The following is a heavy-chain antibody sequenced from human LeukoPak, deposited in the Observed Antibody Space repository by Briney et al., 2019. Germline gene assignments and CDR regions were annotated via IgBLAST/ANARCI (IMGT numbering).Heavy chain of an antibody. CDR1: GGTFSGYY. J-gene: IGHJ4*02. CDR3: AREVYSYGYFDY. V-gene: IGHV4-34*01. Sequence: SETLSLTCAVYGGTFSGYYWSWIRQPPGKRLEWVGESNDSGGTNYNPSLKSRVTISVDKSKNQFSLKLSSVTAADTAVYYCAREVYSYGYFDYWGQGTLVTVSS. CDR2: SNDSGGT. D-gene: IGHD5-18*01.